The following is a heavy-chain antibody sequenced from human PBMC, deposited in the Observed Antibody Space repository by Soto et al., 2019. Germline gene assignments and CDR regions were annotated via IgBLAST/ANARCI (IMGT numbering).Heavy chain of an antibody. D-gene: IGHD2-21*02. J-gene: IGHJ6*02. CDR3: ARVCGGDCHNGMDV. CDR2: IYHSGST. Sequence: QLQLQESGSGLVKPSQTLSLTCAVSGGSISSGGYSWSWIRQPPGKGLEWIGYIYHSGSTYYNPSLKSRVTISVDTSKNQFSLKLSSVTAADTAVYYCARVCGGDCHNGMDVWGQGTTVTVSS. CDR1: GGSISSGGYS. V-gene: IGHV4-30-2*01.